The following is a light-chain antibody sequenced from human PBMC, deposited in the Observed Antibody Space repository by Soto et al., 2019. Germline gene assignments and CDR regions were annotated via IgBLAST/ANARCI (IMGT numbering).Light chain of an antibody. CDR3: AAWDDSLSVVV. J-gene: IGLJ2*01. CDR2: EVS. CDR1: SSDIGYYNY. V-gene: IGLV2-14*01. Sequence: QSALTQPASVSGSPGQWITISCTGTSSDIGYYNYVSWYQQDPGKAPKLIIYEVSNRPSGVSNRFSGSKSGNTASLTISGLQAEDEADYYCAAWDDSLSVVVFGGGTKLTVL.